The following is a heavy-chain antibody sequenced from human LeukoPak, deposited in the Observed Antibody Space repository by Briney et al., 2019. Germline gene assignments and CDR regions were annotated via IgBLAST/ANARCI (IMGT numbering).Heavy chain of an antibody. CDR2: INPNSGGT. V-gene: IGHV1-2*02. CDR1: GYTFTGYY. J-gene: IGHJ4*02. D-gene: IGHD3-16*02. Sequence: ASVKVSCKASGYTFTGYYMHWVRQAPGQGLEWMGWINPNSGGTNYAQKFQGRVTMTRDTSISTAYMELSRLRSDDTALYYCAKGPHMITFGGVIAAEDYFDYWGQGTLVTVSS. CDR3: AKGPHMITFGGVIAAEDYFDY.